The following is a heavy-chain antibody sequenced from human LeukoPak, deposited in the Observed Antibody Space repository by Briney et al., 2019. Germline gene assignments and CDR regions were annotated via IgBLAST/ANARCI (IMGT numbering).Heavy chain of an antibody. CDR2: IIPIFGTA. CDR1: VCTFSSYA. V-gene: IGHV1-69*15. J-gene: IGHJ4*02. Sequence: ASVKVSCKASVCTFSSYAISLVRQAPAPGLEWMGRIIPIFGTANYAQKFQGRVTITSDETTSTAYMELSSLRSEDTAVYYCAGVKKVNYDSSGPYGYWGQGTLVTVSS. D-gene: IGHD3-22*01. CDR3: AGVKKVNYDSSGPYGY.